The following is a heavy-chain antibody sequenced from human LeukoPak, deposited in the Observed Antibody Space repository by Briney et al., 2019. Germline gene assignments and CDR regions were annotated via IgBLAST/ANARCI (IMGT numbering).Heavy chain of an antibody. CDR1: GGTFSSYA. Sequence: GASVKVSCKASGGTFSSYAISWVRQAPGQGLEWMGGIIPIFGTANYAQKFQSRVTITTDESTSTAYMELSSLRSEDTAVYYCARAGLRWPYSSSSEGHNWFDPWGQGTLVTVSS. CDR3: ARAGLRWPYSSSSEGHNWFDP. CDR2: IIPIFGTA. V-gene: IGHV1-69*05. J-gene: IGHJ5*02. D-gene: IGHD6-6*01.